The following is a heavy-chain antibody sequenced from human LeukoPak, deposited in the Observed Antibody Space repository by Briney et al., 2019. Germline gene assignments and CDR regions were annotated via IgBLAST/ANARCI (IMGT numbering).Heavy chain of an antibody. J-gene: IGHJ4*02. CDR1: GESFSGYY. Sequence: SETLSLTCAVYGESFSGYYWSWIRQPPGKGLEWIGEINHSGSTNYNPSLKSRVTISVDTSKNQFSLKLSSVTAADTAVYYCARDAAAAGPYYFDYWGQGTLVTVSS. V-gene: IGHV4-34*01. D-gene: IGHD6-13*01. CDR2: INHSGST. CDR3: ARDAAAAGPYYFDY.